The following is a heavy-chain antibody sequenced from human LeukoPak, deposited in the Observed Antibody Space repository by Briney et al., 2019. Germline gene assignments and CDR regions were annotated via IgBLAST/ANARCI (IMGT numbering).Heavy chain of an antibody. D-gene: IGHD6-13*01. CDR1: GFTFSNAW. J-gene: IGHJ4*02. CDR3: TTDLGSIAAAGFFDY. V-gene: IGHV3-15*01. Sequence: PGGSLRLSCAASGFTFSNAWMSWVRQAPGKGLEWVGRIKSKTDGGTTDYAAPVKGRFTISRDDSKNTLYLQMNSLKTEDTAVYYCTTDLGSIAAAGFFDYWGRGTLVTVSS. CDR2: IKSKTDGGTT.